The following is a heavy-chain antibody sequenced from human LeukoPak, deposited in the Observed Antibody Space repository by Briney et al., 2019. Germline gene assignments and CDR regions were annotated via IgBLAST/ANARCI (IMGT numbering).Heavy chain of an antibody. CDR3: VRDANWGLDALDI. J-gene: IGHJ3*02. CDR2: MYYSGNS. V-gene: IGHV4-59*12. D-gene: IGHD7-27*01. CDR1: GGSITSYY. Sequence: SETLSLTCTVSGGSITSYYWSWIRQPPGKGLEWIGYMYYSGNSYYNPSLKSRVTISVDTSKNQFSLQLNSVTPEDSAVYFCVRDANWGLDALDIWGQGTTVTVSS.